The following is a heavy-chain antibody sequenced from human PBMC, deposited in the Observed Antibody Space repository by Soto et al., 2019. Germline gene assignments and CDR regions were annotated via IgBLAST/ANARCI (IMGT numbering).Heavy chain of an antibody. Sequence: KPGGSLRLSCTASGFTFCDYAMSWFRQAPGKGLEWVGFIRSKAYGGTTEYAASVKGRFTISRDDSKSIAYLQMNSLKTEDTAVYYCTRGPYDILTGYKIGYYYYYGMDVWGQGTTVTVSS. D-gene: IGHD3-9*01. CDR2: IRSKAYGGTT. CDR3: TRGPYDILTGYKIGYYYYYGMDV. CDR1: GFTFCDYA. J-gene: IGHJ6*02. V-gene: IGHV3-49*05.